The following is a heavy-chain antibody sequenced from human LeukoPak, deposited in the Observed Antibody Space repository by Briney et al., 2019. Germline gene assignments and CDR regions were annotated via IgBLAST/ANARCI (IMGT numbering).Heavy chain of an antibody. CDR2: INSDGSST. D-gene: IGHD5-12*01. CDR3: ARAQVGVATIYWFDP. Sequence: PGGSLRLSCAASGFTFSSYWMHWVRQAPGKGLVWVSRINSDGSSTSYADSVKGRFTISRDNAKNTLYLQMNSLRAEDTAVYYCARAQVGVATIYWFDPWGQGTLVTVS. J-gene: IGHJ5*02. CDR1: GFTFSSYW. V-gene: IGHV3-74*01.